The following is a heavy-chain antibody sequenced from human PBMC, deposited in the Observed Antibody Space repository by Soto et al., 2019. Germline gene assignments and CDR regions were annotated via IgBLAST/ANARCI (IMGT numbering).Heavy chain of an antibody. CDR3: AKATATGGGAFDI. CDR1: GFTCNSYD. V-gene: IGHV3-23*01. CDR2: ILVDGRT. D-gene: IGHD2-8*02. J-gene: IGHJ3*02. Sequence: GGSLRLSCAASGFTCNSYDMSWVRQAPGKGLEWVSTILVDGRTFYVDSVKGRFTISRDNSKNTVYLQMNSLTAGDTALYYCAKATATGGGAFDICGQGTMVTVSS.